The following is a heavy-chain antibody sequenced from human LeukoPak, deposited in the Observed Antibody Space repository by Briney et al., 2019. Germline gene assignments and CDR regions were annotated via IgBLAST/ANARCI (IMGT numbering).Heavy chain of an antibody. J-gene: IGHJ5*02. D-gene: IGHD6-19*01. CDR2: IYYSGST. V-gene: IGHV4-59*01. CDR3: ARISSGWYNWFDP. Sequence: PSETLSLTCPVSGGSISSYYWSWIRQPPGKGLEWIGYIYYSGSTNYNPSLKSRVTISVDTSKNQFSLKLSSVTAADTAVYYCARISSGWYNWFDPWGQGTLVTVSS. CDR1: GGSISSYY.